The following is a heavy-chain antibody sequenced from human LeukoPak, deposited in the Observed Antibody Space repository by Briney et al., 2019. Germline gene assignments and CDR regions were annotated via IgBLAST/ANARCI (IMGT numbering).Heavy chain of an antibody. CDR3: ARGILLWFGDPPSWFDP. D-gene: IGHD3-10*01. CDR1: GYSISSGYY. V-gene: IGHV4-38-2*02. CDR2: IYHSGST. Sequence: SETLSLTCTVSGYSISSGYYWGRIRQPPGKGLEWIGSIYHSGSTYYNPSLKSRVTISVDTSKNQFSLKLSSVTAADTAVYYCARGILLWFGDPPSWFDPWGQGTLVTVSS. J-gene: IGHJ5*02.